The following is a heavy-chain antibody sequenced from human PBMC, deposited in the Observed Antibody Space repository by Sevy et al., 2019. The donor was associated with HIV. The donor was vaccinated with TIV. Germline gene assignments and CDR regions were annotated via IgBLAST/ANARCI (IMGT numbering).Heavy chain of an antibody. J-gene: IGHJ4*02. V-gene: IGHV1-69*13. CDR1: GGTCSSYA. Sequence: ASVKVSCKASGGTCSSYAISWVRQAPGQGLEWMGGIIPIFGTANYAQKFQGRVTITADESTSTTYMELSSLRSEDTAVYYCARVPYYDSSGYYPGDYWGQRTLVTVSS. D-gene: IGHD3-22*01. CDR2: IIPIFGTA. CDR3: ARVPYYDSSGYYPGDY.